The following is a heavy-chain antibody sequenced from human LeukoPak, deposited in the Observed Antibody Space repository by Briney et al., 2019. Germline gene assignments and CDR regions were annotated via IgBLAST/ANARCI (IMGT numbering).Heavy chain of an antibody. D-gene: IGHD6-19*01. Sequence: PSETLSLTCTVSGYSISSGYYWGWIRQPPGKGLEWIGSIYHSGSTNYNPSLKSRVTISVDTSKNQFSLKLSSVTAADTAVYYCARGGPWYSSGWYPMGYYYYYMDVWGKGTTVTVSS. V-gene: IGHV4-38-2*02. CDR2: IYHSGST. CDR1: GYSISSGYY. CDR3: ARGGPWYSSGWYPMGYYYYYMDV. J-gene: IGHJ6*03.